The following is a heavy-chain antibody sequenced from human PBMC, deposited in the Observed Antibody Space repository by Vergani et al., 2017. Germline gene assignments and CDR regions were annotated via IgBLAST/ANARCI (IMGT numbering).Heavy chain of an antibody. CDR3: ARSYSSSWFLDY. V-gene: IGHV4-59*01. D-gene: IGHD6-13*01. Sequence: QVQLQESGPGLVKPSETLSLTCTVSGGSISSYYWSWIRQPPGKGLEWIGYIYYSGSTNYNPSLKSRVTISVDTSKNQFSLKLSSVTAADTAVYYCARSYSSSWFLDYWGQGTLVTVSS. J-gene: IGHJ4*02. CDR2: IYYSGST. CDR1: GGSISSYY.